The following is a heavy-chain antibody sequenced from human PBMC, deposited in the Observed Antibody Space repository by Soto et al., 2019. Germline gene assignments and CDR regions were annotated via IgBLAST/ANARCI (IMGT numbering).Heavy chain of an antibody. V-gene: IGHV1-18*04. CDR3: ARDILGREYSSREYFQP. D-gene: IGHD6-6*01. CDR2: ITAYNGNT. CDR1: GYTFTSYG. Sequence: ASVKVSCKASGYTFTSYGITWVRQAPGQGLEWMGWITAYNGNTNYAQKLQGRVTMTTDTSTSTAYMELSSLRSDDTAAYSCARDILGREYSSREYFQPWGQGTLVTVSS. J-gene: IGHJ1*01.